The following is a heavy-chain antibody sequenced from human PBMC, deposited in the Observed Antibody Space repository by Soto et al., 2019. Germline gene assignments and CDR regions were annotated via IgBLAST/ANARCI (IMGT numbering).Heavy chain of an antibody. V-gene: IGHV1-69*13. CDR3: ASIHQPWSSSGLYSDY. D-gene: IGHD6-6*01. Sequence: AVKVSCKASGGTFSSYAISWVRQAPGQGLEWMGGIIPIFGTANYAQKFQGRVTITADESTSTAYMELSSLRSEDTAVYYCASIHQPWSSSGLYSDYWGQGTLVTVSS. CDR1: GGTFSSYA. CDR2: IIPIFGTA. J-gene: IGHJ4*02.